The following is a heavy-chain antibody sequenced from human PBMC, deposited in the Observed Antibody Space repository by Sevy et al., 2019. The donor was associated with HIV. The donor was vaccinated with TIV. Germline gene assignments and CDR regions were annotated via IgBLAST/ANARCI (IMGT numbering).Heavy chain of an antibody. D-gene: IGHD6-19*01. J-gene: IGHJ3*02. CDR1: XXXFSSYA. CDR3: ASPAVXRXGXAXDX. Sequence: GGSLRLSCAASXXXFSSYAMXWVRXAXGKGLEWXXVXSXXGSNKYYADSVKGRFTISRDNSKNTLYLQMNSLRAEDTAVYYCASPAVXRXGXAXDXWGQGTMVTVSS. V-gene: IGHV3-30-3*01. CDR2: XSXXGSNK.